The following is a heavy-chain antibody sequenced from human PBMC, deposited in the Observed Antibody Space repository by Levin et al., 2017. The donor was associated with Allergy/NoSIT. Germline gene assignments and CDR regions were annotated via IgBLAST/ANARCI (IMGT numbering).Heavy chain of an antibody. CDR2: IKTDGSEK. J-gene: IGHJ4*02. D-gene: IGHD2-2*01. CDR1: GFTLSSYW. CDR3: ARGGVVPAAVRGGRFDY. V-gene: IGHV3-7*01. Sequence: TGGSLRLSCAASGFTLSSYWMSWVRQAPGKGLEWVATIKTDGSEKYYVDSVKGRFTFSRDNAKNSLYLQMNSLRAEDTAVYFCARGGVVPAAVRGGRFDYWGQGTLVTVSS.